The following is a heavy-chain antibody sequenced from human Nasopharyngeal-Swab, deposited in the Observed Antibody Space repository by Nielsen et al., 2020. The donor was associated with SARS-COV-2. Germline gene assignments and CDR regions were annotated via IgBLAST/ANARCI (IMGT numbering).Heavy chain of an antibody. Sequence: TLSLTCTVSGGSISSSDSYWTWIRQLPVKGLEWMGYIGNGGRTSYNPSLRTRLTISVDTSRNQFSLKLTSVTAADTALYYCAKYNSATYSSPWLWGQGTLVTVSS. CDR2: IGNGGRT. V-gene: IGHV4-31*03. CDR1: GGSISSSDSY. J-gene: IGHJ4*02. CDR3: AKYNSATYSSPWL. D-gene: IGHD6-19*01.